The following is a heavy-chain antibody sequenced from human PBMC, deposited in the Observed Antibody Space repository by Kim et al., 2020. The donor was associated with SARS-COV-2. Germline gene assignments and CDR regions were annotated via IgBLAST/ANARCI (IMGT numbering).Heavy chain of an antibody. V-gene: IGHV3-23*01. CDR1: GFTFSSYA. J-gene: IGHJ4*02. D-gene: IGHD3-10*01. Sequence: GGSLRLSCAASGFTFSSYAMSWVRQAPGKGLEWVSAISGSGGSTYYADSVKGRFTISRDNSKNTLYLQMNSLRAEDTAVYYCAKARGFDYGSGSYPRPYYFDYWGQGTLVTVSS. CDR2: ISGSGGST. CDR3: AKARGFDYGSGSYPRPYYFDY.